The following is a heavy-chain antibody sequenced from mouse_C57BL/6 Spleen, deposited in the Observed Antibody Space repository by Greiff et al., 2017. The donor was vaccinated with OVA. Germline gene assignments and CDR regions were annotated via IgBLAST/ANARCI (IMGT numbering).Heavy chain of an antibody. CDR3: ARHDNYAMDY. V-gene: IGHV1-52*01. D-gene: IGHD2-12*01. CDR2: IDPSDSEP. Sequence: QVHVKQPGAELVRPGSSVKLSCKASGYTFTSYWMHWVQQRPIQGLEWIGNIDPSDSEPHYNQKFKDKATLTVDESSSTAYMQLSSLTSEDSAVYYCARHDNYAMDYWGQGTSVTVSS. CDR1: GYTFTSYW. J-gene: IGHJ4*01.